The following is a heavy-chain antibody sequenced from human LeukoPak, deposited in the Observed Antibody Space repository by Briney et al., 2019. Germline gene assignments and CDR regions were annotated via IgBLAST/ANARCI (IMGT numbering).Heavy chain of an antibody. CDR3: AKMGYSSSSGDY. D-gene: IGHD6-6*01. Sequence: GGSLRLSCAASGFTFSSYAMYWVRQAPGKGLEYVSAISSNGGSRYYAYSVKGRFTISRDNSKKTQYLLMNRLRAEATAVYYCAKMGYSSSSGDYWGQGTLVAVSA. J-gene: IGHJ4*02. CDR2: ISSNGGSR. V-gene: IGHV3-64*01. CDR1: GFTFSSYA.